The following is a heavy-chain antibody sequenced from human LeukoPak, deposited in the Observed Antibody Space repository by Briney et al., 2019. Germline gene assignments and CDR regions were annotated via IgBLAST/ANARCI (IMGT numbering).Heavy chain of an antibody. CDR3: ARVGSSGWYFGGFEY. V-gene: IGHV4-59*01. CDR1: GGSISSYY. D-gene: IGHD6-19*01. J-gene: IGHJ4*02. CDR2: IYYSEST. Sequence: SETLSLTCTVSGGSISSYYWSWIRQPPGKGLEWIGYIYYSESTNYNPSLKSRVTISVDTSKNQFSLRLSSVTAADTAVYYCARVGSSGWYFGGFEYWGQGTLVTVSS.